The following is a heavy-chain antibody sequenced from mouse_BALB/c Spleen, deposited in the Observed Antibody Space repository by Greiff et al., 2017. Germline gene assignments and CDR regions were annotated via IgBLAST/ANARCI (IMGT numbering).Heavy chain of an antibody. CDR2: IRNKANGYTT. D-gene: IGHD3-2*01. Sequence: EVKLVESGGGLVQPGGSLRLSCATSGFTFTDYYMSWVRQPPGKALEWLGFIRNKANGYTTEYSASVKGRFTISRDNSQSILYLQMNTLRAEDSATYYCARDMDSSGYVRFAYWGQGTLVTVSA. CDR3: ARDMDSSGYVRFAY. J-gene: IGHJ3*01. V-gene: IGHV7-3*02. CDR1: GFTFTDYY.